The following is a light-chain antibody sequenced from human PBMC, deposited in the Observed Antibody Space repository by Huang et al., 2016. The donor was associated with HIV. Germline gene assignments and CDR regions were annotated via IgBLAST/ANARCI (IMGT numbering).Light chain of an antibody. J-gene: IGKJ2*01. CDR1: QRISSN. V-gene: IGKV3-15*01. CDR2: GAS. CDR3: QQYDQWPPGYT. Sequence: EILMTQSPATLFVSPGERATLSCSASQRISSNLAWYQQKPGQAPRVLIYGASTRASGVPARFSGAGSGTEFTLTISSLQSEDLAVYNCQQYDQWPPGYTFGQGTKL.